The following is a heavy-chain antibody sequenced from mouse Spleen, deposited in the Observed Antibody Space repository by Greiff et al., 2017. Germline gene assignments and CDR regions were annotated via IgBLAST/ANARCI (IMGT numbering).Heavy chain of an antibody. CDR3: TRQFYYAMDY. V-gene: IGHV1-15*01. J-gene: IGHJ4*01. Sequence: VQLQQSGAELVRPGASVTLSCKASGYTFTDYEMHWVKQTPVHGLEWIGAIDPETGGTAYNQKFKGKATLTADKSSSTAYMELRSLTSEDSAVYYCTRQFYYAMDYWGQGTSVTVSS. CDR2: IDPETGGT. CDR1: GYTFTDYE.